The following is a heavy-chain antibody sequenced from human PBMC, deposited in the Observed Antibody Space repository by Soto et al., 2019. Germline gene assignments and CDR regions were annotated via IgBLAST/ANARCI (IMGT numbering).Heavy chain of an antibody. CDR2: ISGSGGST. V-gene: IGHV3-23*01. J-gene: IGHJ4*02. D-gene: IGHD1-7*01. CDR1: GFTFSSYA. Sequence: EVQLLESGGGLVQPGGSLRLSCAASGFTFSSYAMSWVRQAPGKGLEWVSAISGSGGSTYYADSVKGRFTISRDNSKNTLYLQMNSLRAEDTAVYYCAKWFWGSPAQLELVSFRSPIDYWGQGTLVTVSS. CDR3: AKWFWGSPAQLELVSFRSPIDY.